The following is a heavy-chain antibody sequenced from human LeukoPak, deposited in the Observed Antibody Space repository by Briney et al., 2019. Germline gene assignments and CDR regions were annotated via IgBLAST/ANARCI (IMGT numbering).Heavy chain of an antibody. CDR2: IIPILGIA. V-gene: IGHV1-69*04. Sequence: AAVTVSFKASGGTFINYASRWVRQAPGQGRAWMGRIIPILGIANYAQKFQGRVTITADKSTSTAYMELSSLRSEDTAVYYCARDGLIAVAGSYFDYGGQGTLVTVS. J-gene: IGHJ4*02. D-gene: IGHD6-19*01. CDR1: GGTFINYA. CDR3: ARDGLIAVAGSYFDY.